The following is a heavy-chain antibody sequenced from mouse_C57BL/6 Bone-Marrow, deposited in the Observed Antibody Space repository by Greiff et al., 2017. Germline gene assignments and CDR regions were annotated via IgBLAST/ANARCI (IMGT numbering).Heavy chain of an antibody. CDR3: RASY. Sequence: EVMLVESGGGLVQPGESLKLSCESHEYEFPSHDMSWVRKTPETRLGLVAAINSDGGSTYYPDTMERRFIISRYTTKKTLYLQMSSLRSEDTAVYYQRASYWGQGTLVTVSA. V-gene: IGHV5-2*01. CDR2: INSDGGST. D-gene: IGHD3-3*01. CDR1: EYEFPSHD. J-gene: IGHJ3*01.